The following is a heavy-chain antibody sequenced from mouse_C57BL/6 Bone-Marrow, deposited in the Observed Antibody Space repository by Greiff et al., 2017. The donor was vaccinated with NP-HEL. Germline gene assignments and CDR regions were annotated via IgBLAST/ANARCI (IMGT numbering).Heavy chain of an antibody. D-gene: IGHD1-1*01. CDR3: ARECIYYYFDY. CDR2: IDPSDSYT. Sequence: QVQLQQPGAELVKPGASVKLSCEASGYTFTSYWMQWVKQRPGQGLEWIGEIDPSDSYTNYNQKFKGKATLTVDTSSSTAYMQLSSLTSEDSAVYYCARECIYYYFDYWGQGTTLTVSS. V-gene: IGHV1-50*01. J-gene: IGHJ2*01. CDR1: GYTFTSYW.